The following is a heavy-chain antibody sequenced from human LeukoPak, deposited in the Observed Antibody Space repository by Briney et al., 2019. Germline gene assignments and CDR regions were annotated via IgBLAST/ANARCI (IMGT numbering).Heavy chain of an antibody. CDR2: IYYSGST. CDR1: GGSISSYY. Sequence: RTSETLSLTCIVSGGSISSYYWSWIRQPPGKGLEWIGYIYYSGSTNYNLSLKSRVTISVDTSKNQFSLKLSSVTAADTAVYYCARGLMMAVAGRGEFHYWGQGTLVTVSS. CDR3: ARGLMMAVAGRGEFHY. V-gene: IGHV4-59*01. D-gene: IGHD6-13*01. J-gene: IGHJ4*02.